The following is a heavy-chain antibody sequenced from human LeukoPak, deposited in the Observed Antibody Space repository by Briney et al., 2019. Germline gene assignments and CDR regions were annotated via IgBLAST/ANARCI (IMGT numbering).Heavy chain of an antibody. CDR3: ARRRYYDSSGYFIFDY. D-gene: IGHD3-22*01. V-gene: IGHV5-51*01. CDR1: GYSFTSYW. Sequence: GESLKISCKGSGYSFTSYWIGWGRRMPGKGLEGMGIIYPGDSDTRYSPSFQGQVTISADKSISTAYLQWSSLKASDTAMYYCARRRYYDSSGYFIFDYWGQGTLVTVSS. J-gene: IGHJ4*02. CDR2: IYPGDSDT.